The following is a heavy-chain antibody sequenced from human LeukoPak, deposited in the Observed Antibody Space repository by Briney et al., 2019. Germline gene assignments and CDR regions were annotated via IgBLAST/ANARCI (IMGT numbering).Heavy chain of an antibody. J-gene: IGHJ5*02. CDR2: IYTSGST. D-gene: IGHD6-13*01. Sequence: SETLSLTCTVSGGSISSGSYYWSWIRQPAGKGLECIGRIYTSGSTNYNPSLKSRVTISVDTSKNQFSLKLSSVTAADTAVYYCARLIAAAGPNWFDPWGQGTLVTVSS. CDR1: GGSISSGSYY. CDR3: ARLIAAAGPNWFDP. V-gene: IGHV4-61*02.